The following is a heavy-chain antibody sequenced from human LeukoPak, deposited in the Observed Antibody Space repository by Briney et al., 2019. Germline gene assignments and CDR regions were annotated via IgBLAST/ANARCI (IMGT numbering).Heavy chain of an antibody. CDR1: GFTVSSNY. Sequence: GGSLRLSCAASGFTVSSNYMSWVRQAPGKGLEWVSVIYSGGSTYYADSAKGRFTISRDNSKNTLYLQVNSLRAEDTAVYYCARWRYSGYEGFDYWGQGTLVTVSS. V-gene: IGHV3-53*01. CDR2: IYSGGST. J-gene: IGHJ4*02. D-gene: IGHD5-12*01. CDR3: ARWRYSGYEGFDY.